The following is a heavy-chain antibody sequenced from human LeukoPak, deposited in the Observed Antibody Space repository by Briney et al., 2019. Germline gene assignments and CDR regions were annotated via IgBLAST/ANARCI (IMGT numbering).Heavy chain of an antibody. D-gene: IGHD3-9*01. CDR3: TRDYNNILTGYYYPNWFDL. V-gene: IGHV3-48*03. CDR1: GFTFRTYE. CDR2: ISSSGSTI. J-gene: IGHJ5*02. Sequence: GGSLRLSCVASGFTFRTYEMNWVRQAPGKGLEWVSYISSSGSTIYYADSVKGRFTISRDNANNSLYLQMNSLRAEDTAIYYCTRDYNNILTGYYYPNWFDLWGQGTLVTVSS.